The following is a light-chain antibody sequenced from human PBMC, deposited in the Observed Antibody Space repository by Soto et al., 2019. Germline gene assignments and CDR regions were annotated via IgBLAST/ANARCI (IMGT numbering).Light chain of an antibody. J-gene: IGLJ3*02. CDR2: SND. CDR1: SSNIGSGT. CDR3: AAWDDSPNGPV. Sequence: QSVLTQPPSVSGTPGQRVTISCSGSSSNIGSGTVNWYQQLPGTAPKLLIYSNDERPSGVPDRFSGSKSGTSASLAISGLQSEDEADYFCAAWDDSPNGPVFGGGTKLTVL. V-gene: IGLV1-44*01.